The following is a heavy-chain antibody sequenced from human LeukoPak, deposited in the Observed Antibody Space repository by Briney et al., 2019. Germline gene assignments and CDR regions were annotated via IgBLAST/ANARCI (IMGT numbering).Heavy chain of an antibody. V-gene: IGHV3-48*01. CDR2: ISSSSSTI. CDR1: GFTFSSYS. J-gene: IGHJ5*02. D-gene: IGHD2-21*02. Sequence: GGSLRLSCAASGFTFSSYSMNWVRQAPGKGLEWVSYISSSSSTIYYADSVKGRFTISRDNAKNSLYLQMNSLRAEDTAVYYCARGLAYCGGDCSNYNWFDPWGQGTLVTVSS. CDR3: ARGLAYCGGDCSNYNWFDP.